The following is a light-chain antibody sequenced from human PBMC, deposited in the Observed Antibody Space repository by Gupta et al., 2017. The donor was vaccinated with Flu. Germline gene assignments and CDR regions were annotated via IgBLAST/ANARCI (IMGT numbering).Light chain of an antibody. Sequence: QSALTQPASVSGSPGQSITISCTGTSSDVGGYNYVSWYQQHPGKAPNLILYDVSKRPAGIAGGFSGSESGNTASLTISGLQAEEEADYYCTSYSTSSTGVFGSGTKVTVL. CDR2: DVS. J-gene: IGLJ1*01. CDR3: TSYSTSSTGV. V-gene: IGLV2-14*03. CDR1: SSDVGGYNY.